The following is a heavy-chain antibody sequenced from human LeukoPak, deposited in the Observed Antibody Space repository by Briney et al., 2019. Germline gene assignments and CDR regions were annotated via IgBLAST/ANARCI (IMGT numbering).Heavy chain of an antibody. CDR3: ARRDGYCSGGSCYFNWFDP. D-gene: IGHD2-15*01. J-gene: IGHJ5*02. CDR2: IYPGDSDT. V-gene: IGHV5-51*01. CDR1: GYSFTSYW. Sequence: GESLKISCKGSGYSFTSYWIGWVRQMPGKGLEWMVIIYPGDSDTRYSPSFQGQVTISADKSISTAYLQWSSLKASDTAMYYCARRDGYCSGGSCYFNWFDPWGQGTLVTVSS.